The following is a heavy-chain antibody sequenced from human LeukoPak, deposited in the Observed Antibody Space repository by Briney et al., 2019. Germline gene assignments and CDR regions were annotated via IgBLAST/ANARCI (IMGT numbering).Heavy chain of an antibody. D-gene: IGHD5-18*01. CDR3: ARVRGIQLHYGMDV. V-gene: IGHV3-30*04. Sequence: GGSLRLSCAASGFTFSSYAMHWVRQAPGKGLEWLAVISYDGSNKYYADSVKGRFTISRDNSKNTLYLQMNSLRAEDTAVYYCARVRGIQLHYGMDVWGQGTTVTVSS. CDR1: GFTFSSYA. J-gene: IGHJ6*02. CDR2: ISYDGSNK.